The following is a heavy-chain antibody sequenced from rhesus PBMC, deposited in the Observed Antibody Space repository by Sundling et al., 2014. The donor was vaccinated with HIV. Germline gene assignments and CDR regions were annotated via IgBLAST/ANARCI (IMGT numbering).Heavy chain of an antibody. Sequence: QVQLQESGPGVVKPSETLSLTCAVSGGSISDNYRWSWIRQPPGKGLEWIGYIYGSSTSTNYNPSLKSRVTISVDTSKKQFSLKLSSVTAADTAVYHCGSGRDHYDSGRSPFDYWGQGVLVTVSS. J-gene: IGHJ4*01. D-gene: IGHD3-28*01. V-gene: IGHV4S10*01. CDR1: GGSISDNYR. CDR2: IYGSSTST. CDR3: GSGRDHYDSGRSPFDY.